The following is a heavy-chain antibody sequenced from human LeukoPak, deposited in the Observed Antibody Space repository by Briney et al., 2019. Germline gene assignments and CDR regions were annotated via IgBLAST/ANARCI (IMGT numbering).Heavy chain of an antibody. V-gene: IGHV3-66*01. CDR1: GFTVSSNY. CDR3: AREPLRGDFWSGYSFSSWFDP. CDR2: IYSGGST. D-gene: IGHD3-3*01. J-gene: IGHJ5*02. Sequence: PGGSLRLSCAASGFTVSSNYMSWVRQAPGKGLEWVSVIYSGGSTYYADSVKGRFTISRDNSKNTLYLQMNSLRAEDTAVYYCAREPLRGDFWSGYSFSSWFDPWGQGTLVTVSS.